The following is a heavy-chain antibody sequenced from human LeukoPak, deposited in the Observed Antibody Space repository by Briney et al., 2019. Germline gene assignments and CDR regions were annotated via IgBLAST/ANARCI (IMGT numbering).Heavy chain of an antibody. CDR3: ARDRLAVADIYYMDV. D-gene: IGHD6-19*01. V-gene: IGHV3-7*01. J-gene: IGHJ6*03. CDR2: IKQDGSEK. Sequence: GGSLRLSCAASGFTFSSYWMSWVRQAPGKGLEWVANIKQDGSEKYYVDSVKGRFTTSRDNAKSSLYLQMNSLRAEDTAVYYCARDRLAVADIYYMDVWGKGTTVTVSS. CDR1: GFTFSSYW.